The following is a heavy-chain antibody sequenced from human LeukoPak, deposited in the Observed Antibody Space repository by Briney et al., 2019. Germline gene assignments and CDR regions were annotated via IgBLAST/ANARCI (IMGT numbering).Heavy chain of an antibody. CDR2: ISYDGSNK. Sequence: PGGSLRLSCAASGFTFSSYAMHWVRQAPGKGLEWVAVISYDGSNKYYADSVKGRFTISRDNSKNTLYLQMNSLRVEDTAVYYCAKDGGCSGGSCYSHYFDYWGQGTLVTVSS. CDR3: AKDGGCSGGSCYSHYFDY. J-gene: IGHJ4*02. D-gene: IGHD2-15*01. V-gene: IGHV3-30-3*01. CDR1: GFTFSSYA.